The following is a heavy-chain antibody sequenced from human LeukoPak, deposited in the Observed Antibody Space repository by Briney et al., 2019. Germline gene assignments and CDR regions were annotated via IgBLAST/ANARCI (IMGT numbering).Heavy chain of an antibody. CDR3: AAYTHWVAGDV. D-gene: IGHD3-16*01. V-gene: IGHV3-7*01. CDR1: GFTLRDFW. Sequence: GRCVRLSCAAWGFTLRDFWMLWVRRAWGRGWEWVANMKHDASEKGYVDTVKGRFTISRDNARHSLYLQISSLRPEDTAVYYCAAYTHWVAGDVWGQGTTVTVSS. CDR2: MKHDASEK. J-gene: IGHJ6*02.